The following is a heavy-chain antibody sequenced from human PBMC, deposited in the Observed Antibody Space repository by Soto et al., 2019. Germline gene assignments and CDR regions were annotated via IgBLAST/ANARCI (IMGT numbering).Heavy chain of an antibody. D-gene: IGHD2-21*01. V-gene: IGHV3-30*18. Sequence: PGGSLRLSCAASGFTFSSYGMHWVRQAPGKGLEWVAVISYDGSNKYYADSVKGRFTISRDNSKNTLYLQMNSLRAEDTAVYYCAKGNKPFCGGDCLPTDAFDIWGQGTMVTVSS. CDR3: AKGNKPFCGGDCLPTDAFDI. CDR1: GFTFSSYG. J-gene: IGHJ3*02. CDR2: ISYDGSNK.